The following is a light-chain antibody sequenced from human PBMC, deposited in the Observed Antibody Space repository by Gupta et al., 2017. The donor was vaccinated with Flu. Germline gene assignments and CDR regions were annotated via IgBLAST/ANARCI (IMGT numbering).Light chain of an antibody. CDR1: SSDVGGYNY. V-gene: IGLV2-14*01. CDR3: SSYTSSSTSWV. Sequence: ITISCTGTSSDVGGYNYVSWYQQHPGKAPNLMIYEVSNRPSGVSNRFSGSKSGNTASLTISGLQAEDEADYYCSSYTSSSTSWVFGGGTKLTVL. J-gene: IGLJ3*02. CDR2: EVS.